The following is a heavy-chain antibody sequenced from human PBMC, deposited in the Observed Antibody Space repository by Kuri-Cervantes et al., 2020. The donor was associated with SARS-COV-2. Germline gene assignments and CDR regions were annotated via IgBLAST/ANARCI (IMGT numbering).Heavy chain of an antibody. V-gene: IGHV4-38-2*01. CDR1: GYSISSGYY. D-gene: IGHD2-2*01. CDR3: ARGRVYCSSTSCFIRSFDP. J-gene: IGHJ5*02. CDR2: IYHSGST. Sequence: SQTLSLTCAVSGYSISSGYYWGWIRQPPGKGLEWIGSIYHSGSTYYNPSLKSRVTISVDTSKNQFSLKLSSVTAADTAVYYCARGRVYCSSTSCFIRSFDPWGQGTLVTVSS.